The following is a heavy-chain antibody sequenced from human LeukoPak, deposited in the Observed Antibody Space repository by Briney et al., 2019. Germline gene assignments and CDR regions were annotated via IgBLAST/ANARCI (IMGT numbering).Heavy chain of an antibody. D-gene: IGHD5-18*01. J-gene: IGHJ4*02. CDR2: ISSSSSYI. CDR1: GFTFSSYS. V-gene: IGHV3-21*04. Sequence: GGSLRLSCAASGFTFSSYSMNWVRQAPGKGLEWVSSISSSSSYIYYADSVKGRFTISRDNSKNTLYLQMNSLRAEDTAVYYCAKDLSNTAMVTDFDYWGQGTLVTVSS. CDR3: AKDLSNTAMVTDFDY.